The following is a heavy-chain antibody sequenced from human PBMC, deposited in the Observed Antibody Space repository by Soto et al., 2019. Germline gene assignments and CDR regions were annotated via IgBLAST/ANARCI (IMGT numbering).Heavy chain of an antibody. Sequence: ASVKVSCKASGGTFSSYAISWVRQAPGQGLEWMGGSIPIFGTANYAQKFQGRVAITADETTTKAYMELSSLRSEDTAVYYCAGDMYNWNYGRGYYYYYGMDVWGQGTTVTVSS. CDR2: SIPIFGTA. V-gene: IGHV1-69*13. D-gene: IGHD1-7*01. J-gene: IGHJ6*02. CDR3: AGDMYNWNYGRGYYYYYGMDV. CDR1: GGTFSSYA.